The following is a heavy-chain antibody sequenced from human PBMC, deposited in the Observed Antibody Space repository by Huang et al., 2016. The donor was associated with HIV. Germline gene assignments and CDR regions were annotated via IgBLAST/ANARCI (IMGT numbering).Heavy chain of an antibody. CDR1: GGSFSGYF. J-gene: IGHJ4*02. Sequence: QVQLQQWGAGLLKTSETLSLTCAVYGGSFSGYFWSWVRQPPGKGLEWDGEINHSGHINYNPSLLSRVNMSIDTSKKQFSLHLSSLSAADTAVYYCARRYNSRYDYWGRGSPVTVPS. CDR3: ARRYNSRYDY. V-gene: IGHV4-34*02. CDR2: INHSGHI. D-gene: IGHD6-13*01.